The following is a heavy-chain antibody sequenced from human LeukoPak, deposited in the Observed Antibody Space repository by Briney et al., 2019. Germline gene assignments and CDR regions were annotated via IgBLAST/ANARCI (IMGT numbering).Heavy chain of an antibody. D-gene: IGHD1-7*01. Sequence: VASVKVSCKASGCTFTSYYMHWVRQAPGQGLEWMGIINPSGGSTSYAQKFQGRVTMTRDTSTSTVYMELSSLRSEDTAVYYCARDGGTGITGTTGILDWGQGTLVTVSS. V-gene: IGHV1-46*01. CDR3: ARDGGTGITGTTGILD. CDR2: INPSGGST. J-gene: IGHJ4*02. CDR1: GCTFTSYY.